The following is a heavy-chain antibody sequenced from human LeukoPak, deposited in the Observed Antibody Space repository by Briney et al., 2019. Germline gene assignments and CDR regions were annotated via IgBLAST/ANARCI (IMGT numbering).Heavy chain of an antibody. J-gene: IGHJ4*02. D-gene: IGHD1-7*01. CDR3: ARREATTEYFDF. CDR1: GYSFTNYW. CDR2: IYPGDYET. V-gene: IGHV5-51*01. Sequence: GESLKISCKGSGYSFTNYWIGWVRQVPGKGLEWMGVIYPGDYETIYSPSFQGHVTISADRSFGTAYLQWSSLKASDSAMYYCARREATTEYFDFWGQGTLVTVSS.